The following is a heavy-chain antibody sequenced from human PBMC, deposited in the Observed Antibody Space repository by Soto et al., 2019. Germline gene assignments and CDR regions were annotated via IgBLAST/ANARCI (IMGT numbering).Heavy chain of an antibody. Sequence: GGSLRLSCAASGFTFSSYTMHWVRQAPGKGLEWVSSTSTGSSYIYYADSLKGRFTISRDNAGNSLYLQMNSLRAEDTAVYYCAREMKQLVQEGFLQHWGQGTLVTVSS. CDR1: GFTFSSYT. CDR2: TSTGSSYI. J-gene: IGHJ1*01. V-gene: IGHV3-21*01. D-gene: IGHD6-13*01. CDR3: AREMKQLVQEGFLQH.